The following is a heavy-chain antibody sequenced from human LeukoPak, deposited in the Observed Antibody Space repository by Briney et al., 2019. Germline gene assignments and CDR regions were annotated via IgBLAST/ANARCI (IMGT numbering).Heavy chain of an antibody. V-gene: IGHV4-30-2*01. CDR2: IYHSGST. CDR3: ARAHSIASYYYGVDV. Sequence: PSETLSLTCTVSGGSISSGGYYWSWIRQPPGKGLEWIGYIYHSGSTYYNPSLKSRVTISVDRSKNQFSLKLSSVTAADTAVYYCARAHSIASYYYGVDVWGQGTTVTVSS. CDR1: GGSISSGGYY. D-gene: IGHD2/OR15-2a*01. J-gene: IGHJ6*02.